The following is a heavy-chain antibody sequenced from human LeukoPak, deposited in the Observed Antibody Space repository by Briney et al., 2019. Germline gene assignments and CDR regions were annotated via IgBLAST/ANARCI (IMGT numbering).Heavy chain of an antibody. CDR2: ISYDGSNK. Sequence: PGRSLRLSCAASGFTFSSYGMHWVRQAPGKGLEWVAVISYDGSNKYYADSVKGRFTISRDNSENTLYLQMNSLRAEDTAVYYCAKGQWFGELLAEYWGQGTLVTVSS. V-gene: IGHV3-30*18. J-gene: IGHJ4*02. D-gene: IGHD3-10*01. CDR3: AKGQWFGELLAEY. CDR1: GFTFSSYG.